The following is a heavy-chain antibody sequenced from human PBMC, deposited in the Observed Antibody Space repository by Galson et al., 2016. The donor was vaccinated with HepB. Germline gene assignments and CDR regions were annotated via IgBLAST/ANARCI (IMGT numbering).Heavy chain of an antibody. CDR2: VNPNSGGT. D-gene: IGHD1-26*01. CDR1: GNTFTGFY. CDR3: ARGRARSGSSYNWLEP. V-gene: IGHV1-2*06. Sequence: SVKVSCKASGNTFTGFYIHWVRQAPGQGLEWMGRVNPNSGGTNYAQKFQGRVTLTKDTSISTAHLELSRLRSDDTAVYYCARGRARSGSSYNWLEPWGQGTLVTVSS. J-gene: IGHJ5*02.